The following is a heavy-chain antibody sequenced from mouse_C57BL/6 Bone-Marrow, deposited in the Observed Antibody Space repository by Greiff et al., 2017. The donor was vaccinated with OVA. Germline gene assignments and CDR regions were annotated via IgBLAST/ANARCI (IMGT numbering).Heavy chain of an antibody. Sequence: QVQLQQPGAELVRPGSSVKLSCKASGYTFTRYWMHWVKQRPIQGLEWIGNIDPSDSATHYNQKFKDKATLTVDKSSSTAYMQLSSLTSEDSAVSYCSRSGGTAWFAYWGQGTLVTVSA. CDR2: IDPSDSAT. D-gene: IGHD2-14*01. J-gene: IGHJ3*01. CDR3: SRSGGTAWFAY. V-gene: IGHV1-52*01. CDR1: GYTFTRYW.